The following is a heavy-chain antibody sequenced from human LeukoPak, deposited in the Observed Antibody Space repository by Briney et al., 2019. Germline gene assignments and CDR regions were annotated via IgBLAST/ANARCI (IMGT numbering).Heavy chain of an antibody. CDR1: GYSISRGYF. V-gene: IGHV4-38-2*01. D-gene: IGHD3-16*01. CDR3: ASPRGTYIDY. Sequence: SETLSLTCAVSGYSISRGYFWGWIRQSPGKGLEWIGSIFHSGSTSYNPSLKSRVTLSADTSKNEFSLTLTSVTAADTAIYYCASPRGTYIDYWGQGTLVTVSS. CDR2: IFHSGST. J-gene: IGHJ4*02.